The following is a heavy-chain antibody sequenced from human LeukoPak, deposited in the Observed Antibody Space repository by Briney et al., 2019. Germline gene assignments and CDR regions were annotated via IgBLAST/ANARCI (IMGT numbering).Heavy chain of an antibody. CDR3: ARGGGRYPFDY. CDR2: ITSNGGRT. CDR1: GFTFSSYS. D-gene: IGHD3-16*02. V-gene: IGHV3-64*01. J-gene: IGHJ4*02. Sequence: TGGSLRLSCAASGFTFSSYSMHWVRQAPGKGLEYVSAITSNGGRTYYANSVKGRFTISRDNSKNTLYLQMGSLRAEDMAVYYCARGGGRYPFDYWGQGTLVTVSS.